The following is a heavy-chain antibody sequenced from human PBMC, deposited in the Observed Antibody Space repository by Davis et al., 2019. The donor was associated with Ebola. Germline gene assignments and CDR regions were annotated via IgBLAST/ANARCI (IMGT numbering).Heavy chain of an antibody. J-gene: IGHJ4*02. Sequence: MPSETLSLTCTVSGGSISSSSYYWGWIRQPPGKGLEWIGSIYYSGSTYYNPSLKSRVTISVDKSKNQFSLKLSSVTAADTAVYYCARGSSTYYGDYPFDYWGQGTLVTVSS. D-gene: IGHD4-17*01. V-gene: IGHV4-39*07. CDR1: GGSISSSSYY. CDR2: IYYSGST. CDR3: ARGSSTYYGDYPFDY.